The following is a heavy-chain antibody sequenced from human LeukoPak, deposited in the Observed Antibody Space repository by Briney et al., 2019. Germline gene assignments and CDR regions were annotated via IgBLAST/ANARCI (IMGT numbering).Heavy chain of an antibody. CDR2: ISGSGGST. Sequence: GGSLRHSCAASGYTFSRNTMSWVRQALGEGLEWVSAISGSGGSTYYADSVKGRFTISRDNSKNTQYLQMNSLRAEDTAVYYCAKGSVVAAYYFLNYYYYGMDVWGQGTTVTVSS. D-gene: IGHD2-15*01. V-gene: IGHV3-23*01. J-gene: IGHJ6*02. CDR3: AKGSVVAAYYFLNYYYYGMDV. CDR1: GYTFSRNT.